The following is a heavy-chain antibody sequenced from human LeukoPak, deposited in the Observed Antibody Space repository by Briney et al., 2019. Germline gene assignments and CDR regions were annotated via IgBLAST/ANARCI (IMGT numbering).Heavy chain of an antibody. CDR3: AMVRGVINWFDP. CDR1: GGSIISSSYY. D-gene: IGHD3-10*01. CDR2: IYYSGST. V-gene: IGHV4-39*01. Sequence: ETLSLTCTVSGGSIISSSYYWGWIRQPPGKGLEWIGSIYYSGSTYYNPSLKSRVTISVDTSKNQFSLKLSSVTAADTAVYYCAMVRGVINWFDPWGQGTLVTVSS. J-gene: IGHJ5*02.